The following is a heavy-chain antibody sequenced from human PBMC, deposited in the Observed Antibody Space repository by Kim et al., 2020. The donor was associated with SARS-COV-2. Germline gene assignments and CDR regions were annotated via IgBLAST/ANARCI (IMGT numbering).Heavy chain of an antibody. CDR3: ARTSGGNLAFDI. CDR2: IYYSGST. Sequence: SETLSLTCTVSGGSISSGGYYWSWIRQHPGKGLEWIGYIYYSGSTYYNPSLKSRVTISVDTSKNQFSLKLSSVTAADTAVYYCARTSGGNLAFDIWGQGTMVTVSS. D-gene: IGHD2-15*01. J-gene: IGHJ3*02. CDR1: GGSISSGGYY. V-gene: IGHV4-31*03.